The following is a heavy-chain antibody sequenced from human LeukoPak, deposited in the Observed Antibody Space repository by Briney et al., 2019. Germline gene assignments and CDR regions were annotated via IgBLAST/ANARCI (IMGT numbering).Heavy chain of an antibody. D-gene: IGHD2-15*01. CDR3: AGGSCPDY. J-gene: IGHJ4*02. V-gene: IGHV3-21*01. Sequence: GGTLTLSCAASGFTFSSYSMNWVRQAPGKGLEWVSSISSSGSYIYYANSVKGRFTISRDNGKNSLYLQMNRLRGEDTAVYYCAGGSCPDYWGQGTLVTVSS. CDR2: ISSSGSYI. CDR1: GFTFSSYS.